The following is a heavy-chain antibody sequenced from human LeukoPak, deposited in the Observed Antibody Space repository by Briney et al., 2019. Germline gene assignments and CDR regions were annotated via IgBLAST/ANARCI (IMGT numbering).Heavy chain of an antibody. CDR3: ARAGCTNGVCYYYYYYGMDV. CDR2: INTNIGNP. Sequence: ASVKVSCKASGYTFTSYAMNWVRQAPGQGLEWMGWINTNIGNPTYAQGFTGRFVFSLDTSVSTAYLQISSLKAEDTAVYYCARAGCTNGVCYYYYYYGMDVWGQGTTVTVSS. V-gene: IGHV7-4-1*02. D-gene: IGHD2-8*01. CDR1: GYTFTSYA. J-gene: IGHJ6*02.